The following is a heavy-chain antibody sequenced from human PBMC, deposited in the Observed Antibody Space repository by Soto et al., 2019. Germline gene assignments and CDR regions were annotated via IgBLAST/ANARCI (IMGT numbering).Heavy chain of an antibody. D-gene: IGHD2-15*01. CDR1: GYTFNDYD. CDR2: MNPNSGNT. CDR3: AREGLQPYYYYGMDV. J-gene: IGHJ6*02. V-gene: IGHV1-8*01. Sequence: GASVKVSCKASGYTFNDYDINWVRQATGQGLEWMGWMNPNSGNTGYAQKLQGRITMTTDTSTNTAYMELRSLRSDDTAVYYCAREGLQPYYYYGMDVWGQGTTVTVSS.